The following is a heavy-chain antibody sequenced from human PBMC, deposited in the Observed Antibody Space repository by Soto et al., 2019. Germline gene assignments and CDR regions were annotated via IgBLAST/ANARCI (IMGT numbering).Heavy chain of an antibody. CDR3: ARNPLIPAASDYYYYYMDV. Sequence: PSETLSLTCTVSGGSISSGGYYWSWIRQHPGKGLEWIGYIYYSGSTYYNPSLKSRVTISVDTSKNQFSLKLSSVTAADTAVYYCARNPLIPAASDYYYYYMDVWGKGTTVTVSS. J-gene: IGHJ6*03. D-gene: IGHD2-2*01. CDR1: GGSISSGGYY. V-gene: IGHV4-31*03. CDR2: IYYSGST.